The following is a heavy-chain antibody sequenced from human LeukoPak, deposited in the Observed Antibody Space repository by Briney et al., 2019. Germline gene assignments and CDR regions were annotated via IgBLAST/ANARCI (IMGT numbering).Heavy chain of an antibody. V-gene: IGHV3-30*01. D-gene: IGHD2-2*01. CDR3: ARYQSSSGPYYMDV. Sequence: GGSLRLSCAASGLTFSNHAMHWVRQAPGKGLEWVAVISYDGNNKYYADSVKGRFTISRDNSKNTLYLQMNSLRAEDTAVYFCARYQSSSGPYYMDVWGKGTTVTVSS. CDR2: ISYDGNNK. CDR1: GLTFSNHA. J-gene: IGHJ6*03.